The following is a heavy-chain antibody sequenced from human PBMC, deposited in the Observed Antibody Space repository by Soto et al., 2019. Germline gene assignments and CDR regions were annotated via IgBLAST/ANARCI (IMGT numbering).Heavy chain of an antibody. CDR1: GGTFSSYA. CDR2: IIPIFGTA. Sequence: QVQLVQSGAEVKKPGSSVKVSCKASGGTFSSYAISWVRQAPGQGLEWMGGIIPIFGTATYAQKFQGRVTITADETTSTAYMELSSLRSEDTSVYYCARWWELRVAAFDIWGQGTMVTVSS. J-gene: IGHJ3*02. V-gene: IGHV1-69*01. D-gene: IGHD1-26*01. CDR3: ARWWELRVAAFDI.